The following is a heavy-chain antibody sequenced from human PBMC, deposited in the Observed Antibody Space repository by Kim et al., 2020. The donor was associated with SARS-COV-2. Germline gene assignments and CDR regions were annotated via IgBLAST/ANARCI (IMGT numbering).Heavy chain of an antibody. CDR3: ARVHEYYYDSSGYYNWFDP. D-gene: IGHD3-22*01. Sequence: GRFTISRDNAKNSLYLQMNSLGAEDTAVYYCARVHEYYYDSSGYYNWFDPWGQGTLVTVSS. V-gene: IGHV3-11*01. J-gene: IGHJ5*02.